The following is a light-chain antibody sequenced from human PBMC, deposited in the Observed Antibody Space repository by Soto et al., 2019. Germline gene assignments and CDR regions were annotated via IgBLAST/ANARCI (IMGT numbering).Light chain of an antibody. V-gene: IGKV3-11*01. CDR3: PQSSNWLSP. Sequence: EIVLTQSPATLSFSPGNRDTLSCRASQSVSSYLAWYQQKPGQAPRLLIYDASNRATGIPARFSGSGSGTDFTLTITRLEPEDFPIHYCPQSSNWLSPFFGGPKVDIK. CDR1: QSVSSY. J-gene: IGKJ4*01. CDR2: DAS.